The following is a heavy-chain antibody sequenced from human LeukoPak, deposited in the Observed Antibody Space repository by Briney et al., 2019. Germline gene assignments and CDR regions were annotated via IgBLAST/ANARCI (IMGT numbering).Heavy chain of an antibody. CDR3: ARDQGGDYYDSSGYYVP. J-gene: IGHJ5*02. V-gene: IGHV4-59*01. Sequence: SETLSLTCTVSGGSISRYYWSWIRQPPGKGLEWVGYIFYSGNTNYNPSLKSRVTISVDTSKNQFSLKLSSVTAADTAVYYCARDQGGDYYDSSGYYVPWGQGTLVTVSS. D-gene: IGHD3-22*01. CDR1: GGSISRYY. CDR2: IFYSGNT.